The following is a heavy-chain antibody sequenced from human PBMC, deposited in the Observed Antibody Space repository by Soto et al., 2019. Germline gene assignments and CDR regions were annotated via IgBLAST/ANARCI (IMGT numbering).Heavy chain of an antibody. CDR2: ISYDGSNK. CDR1: GFTFSSYA. V-gene: IGHV3-30-3*01. J-gene: IGHJ6*02. D-gene: IGHD2-8*01. CDR3: ARDSIVLMVYAMRGMDV. Sequence: GGSLRLSCAASGFTFSSYAMHWVRQAPGKGLEWVAVISYDGSNKYYADSVKGRFTISRDNSKNTLYLQMNSLRAEDTAVYYCARDSIVLMVYAMRGMDVWGQGTTVTVSS.